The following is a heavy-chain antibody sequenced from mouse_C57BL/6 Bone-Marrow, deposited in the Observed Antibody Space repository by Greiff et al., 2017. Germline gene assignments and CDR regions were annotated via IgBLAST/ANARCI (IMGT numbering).Heavy chain of an antibody. CDR3: ARGGISLYYAMDY. CDR2: ISSGGSYT. CDR1: GFTFSSYG. V-gene: IGHV5-6*01. J-gene: IGHJ4*01. Sequence: VQLQESGGDLVKPGGSLKLSCAASGFTFSSYGMSWVRQTPDKRLEWVGTISSGGSYTYYPDSVKGRFTISRDNATNTLYLQMSSLMSEDTAMYYCARGGISLYYAMDYWGQGTSVTVSS. D-gene: IGHD6-2*01.